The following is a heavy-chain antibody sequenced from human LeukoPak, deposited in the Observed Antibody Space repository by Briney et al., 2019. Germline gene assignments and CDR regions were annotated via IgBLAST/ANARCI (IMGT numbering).Heavy chain of an antibody. V-gene: IGHV3-23*01. CDR2: ISGSGGST. D-gene: IGHD5-18*01. CDR1: GFTFSSYA. Sequence: GGSLRLSCAASGFTFSSYAMSWVRQAPGKGLEWVSVISGSGGSTYYADSVKGRFTISRDNSKNTVYLQMNSLRADDTAVYYCAKVLHNNYGDAFDIWGQGTMVTASS. J-gene: IGHJ3*02. CDR3: AKVLHNNYGDAFDI.